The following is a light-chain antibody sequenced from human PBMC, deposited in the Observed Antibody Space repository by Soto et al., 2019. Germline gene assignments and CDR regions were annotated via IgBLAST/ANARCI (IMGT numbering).Light chain of an antibody. V-gene: IGKV1-9*01. CDR2: TAS. CDR1: QGISTY. Sequence: DIQLTQSPSFLSASVGDRVTITCRATQGISTYLAWYQHKPGKAPKLLIYTASTLQSGVPSRFSGSGSGTDFTLTISSLQPKDFATYYCQQVKSYPLTFGGGTKVEIK. CDR3: QQVKSYPLT. J-gene: IGKJ4*01.